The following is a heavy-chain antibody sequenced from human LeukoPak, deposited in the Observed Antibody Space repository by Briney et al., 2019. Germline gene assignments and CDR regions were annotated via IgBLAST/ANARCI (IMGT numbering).Heavy chain of an antibody. V-gene: IGHV3-33*01. CDR1: GFTFSDYG. J-gene: IGHJ4*02. Sequence: GGSLRLSCAASGFTFSDYGMHWVRQAPGNGLEWVAVIWYDGSNKYYADSVKGRFTISRDNSRNTLYLQMNSLRAEDTAVYYCVRELPPVVQYYFDYWGPGTLVTVSS. CDR2: IWYDGSNK. CDR3: VRELPPVVQYYFDY. D-gene: IGHD3-22*01.